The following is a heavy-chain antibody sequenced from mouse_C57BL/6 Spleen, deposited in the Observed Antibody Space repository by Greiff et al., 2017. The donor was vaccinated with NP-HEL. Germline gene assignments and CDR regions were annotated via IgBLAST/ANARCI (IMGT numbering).Heavy chain of an antibody. D-gene: IGHD1-1*01. CDR3: ASYGSSPDYARDY. V-gene: IGHV1-42*01. CDR1: GYSFTGYY. J-gene: IGHJ4*01. CDR2: INPSTGGT. Sequence: VQLKQSGPELVKPGASVKISCKASGYSFTGYYMNWVKQSPEKSLEWIGEINPSTGGTTYNQKFKAKATLTVDKSSSTAYMQLKSLTSEDSAVYYCASYGSSPDYARDYWGQGTSVTVAS.